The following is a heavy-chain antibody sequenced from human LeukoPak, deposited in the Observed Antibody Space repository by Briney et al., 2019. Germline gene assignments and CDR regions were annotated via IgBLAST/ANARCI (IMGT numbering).Heavy chain of an antibody. V-gene: IGHV3-23*01. CDR1: GFTFSSYA. CDR3: ARDPPRHYDFWSGYAFFDY. CDR2: ISGSGGST. J-gene: IGHJ4*02. D-gene: IGHD3-3*01. Sequence: GGSLRLSCAASGFTFSSYAMSWVRQAPGKGLEWVSAISGSGGSTYYADSVKGRFTISRDNSKNTLYLQMNSLRAEDTAVYYCARDPPRHYDFWSGYAFFDYWGQGTLVTVSS.